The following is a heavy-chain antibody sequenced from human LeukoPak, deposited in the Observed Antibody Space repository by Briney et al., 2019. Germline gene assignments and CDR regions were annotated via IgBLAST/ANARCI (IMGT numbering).Heavy chain of an antibody. Sequence: PGGSLRLSCAASGFTFSSYVMSWVRQAPGKGLEWVSAISGSGGSTYYADSVKGRFTISRDNSKNTLYLQMNSLRAEDTAVYYCAKGAAAAGERLYYYYGMDVWGKGTTVTVSS. CDR1: GFTFSSYV. D-gene: IGHD6-13*01. V-gene: IGHV3-23*01. J-gene: IGHJ6*04. CDR2: ISGSGGST. CDR3: AKGAAAAGERLYYYYGMDV.